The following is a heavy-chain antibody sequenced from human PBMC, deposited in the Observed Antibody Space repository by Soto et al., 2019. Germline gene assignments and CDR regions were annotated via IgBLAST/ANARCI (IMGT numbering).Heavy chain of an antibody. Sequence: QVQLVQSGGEVKKPGASVKVSCKTSGYSFTTYGISWVRQAPGQGLEWMGWISAYNGNTNYAQKLQGRGTMTTDTSTSTAYMELRSLRSDDMAVYYCAREGPAPDYYYGMDVWGQGSTVTVSS. V-gene: IGHV1-18*03. CDR2: ISAYNGNT. CDR3: AREGPAPDYYYGMDV. CDR1: GYSFTTYG. J-gene: IGHJ6*02.